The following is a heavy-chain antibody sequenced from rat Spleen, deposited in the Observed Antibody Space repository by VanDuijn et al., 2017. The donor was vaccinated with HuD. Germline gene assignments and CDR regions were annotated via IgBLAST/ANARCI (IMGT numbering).Heavy chain of an antibody. J-gene: IGHJ4*01. CDR1: GFIFSDYN. D-gene: IGHD1-12*02. Sequence: EVQLVESGGGLVQPGRSLKLSCAASGFIFSDYNMAWVRQAPKKGLEWVASITNTGGSTYYPDSVKGRFTISRDNAKSTLYLQMNSLRSEDTATYYCTRDRAYYYDGTYYYVGVMDAWGQGASVTVSS. CDR3: TRDRAYYYDGTYYYVGVMDA. V-gene: IGHV5-20*01. CDR2: ITNTGGST.